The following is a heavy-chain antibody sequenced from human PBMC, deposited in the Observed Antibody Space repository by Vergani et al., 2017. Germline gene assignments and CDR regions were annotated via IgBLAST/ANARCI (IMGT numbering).Heavy chain of an antibody. CDR1: GGSFSGYY. Sequence: QVQLQQWGAGLLKPSETLSLTCAVHGGSFSGYYWSWIRQPPGKGLEWIGEINHSGSTNYNPSLKSRVTISVDTSKNQFSLKLGSVTAADTAVYYCARVPIWFGATDYWGQGTLVTVSS. J-gene: IGHJ4*02. CDR3: ARVPIWFGATDY. CDR2: INHSGST. D-gene: IGHD3-10*01. V-gene: IGHV4-34*01.